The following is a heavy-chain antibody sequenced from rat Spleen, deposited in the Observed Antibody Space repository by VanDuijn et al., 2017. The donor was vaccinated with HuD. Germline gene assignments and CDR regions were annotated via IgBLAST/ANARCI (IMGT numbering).Heavy chain of an antibody. CDR2: MRFNGDP. D-gene: IGHD1-12*02. J-gene: IGHJ4*01. V-gene: IGHV2-63*01. CDR1: DLSFISYN. Sequence: QVRLKESGPGLVQPSQTLSLTCTVSDLSFISYNIHWIRQAPGKGLEWMGRMRFNGDPSYNSALRSRLSISRDTSKNQVFLEMNSLQPEDTGTYYCARQSYYDGSPYVLDAWGQGASVTVSS. CDR3: ARQSYYDGSPYVLDA.